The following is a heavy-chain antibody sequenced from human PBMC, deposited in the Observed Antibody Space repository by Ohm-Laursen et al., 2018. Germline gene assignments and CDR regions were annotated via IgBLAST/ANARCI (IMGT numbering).Heavy chain of an antibody. CDR2: IHSSGST. J-gene: IGHJ2*01. V-gene: IGHV4-4*09. Sequence: GTLSLTCTVSGGPMSSSYWSWVRQSPGKGLEWIGQIHSSGSTNYNVSLKSRVTISLDTSKNQFSLKLDSVTTADTAVYYCAGNWYFDLWGRGTLVTVSS. CDR3: AGNWYFDL. CDR1: GGPMSSSY.